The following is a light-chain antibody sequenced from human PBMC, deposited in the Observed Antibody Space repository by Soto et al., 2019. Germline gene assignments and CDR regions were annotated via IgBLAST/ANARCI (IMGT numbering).Light chain of an antibody. V-gene: IGKV3-11*01. CDR2: GAS. CDR3: QQRSNWPPIT. CDR1: QSVHTF. Sequence: EVVLTQSPATLSLSPGDRAALSCKASQSVHTFLAWYQQKPGQAPRLLICGASNRAAGIPARFSGSGSGTDFTLTISSLEPEDFAVYYCQQRSNWPPITFGQGTRLEI. J-gene: IGKJ5*01.